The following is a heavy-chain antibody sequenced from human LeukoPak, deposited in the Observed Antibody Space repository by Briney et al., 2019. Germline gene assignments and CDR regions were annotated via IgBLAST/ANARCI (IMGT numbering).Heavy chain of an antibody. V-gene: IGHV3-48*01. CDR2: ITSSSNTI. CDR3: AKGGEWELPFDY. Sequence: GSLRLSCAASGFTFSTYWMSWVRQAPGKGLEWVSSITSSSNTIFYADSVKGRFTTSRDNSKNTLYLQMNSLRAEDTAVYYCAKGGEWELPFDYWGQGTLVTVSS. J-gene: IGHJ4*02. D-gene: IGHD1-26*01. CDR1: GFTFSTYW.